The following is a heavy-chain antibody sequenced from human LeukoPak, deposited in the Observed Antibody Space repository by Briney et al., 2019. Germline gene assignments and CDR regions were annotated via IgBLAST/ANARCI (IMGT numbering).Heavy chain of an antibody. D-gene: IGHD5-18*01. J-gene: IGHJ4*02. V-gene: IGHV3-33*06. CDR1: GFIFSSYA. CDR3: AKDLIAYSYGYAGRSNFDY. CDR2: VWYDGSNK. Sequence: GGSLRLSCAASGFIFSSYAMHWVRQAPGKGLEWVAVVWYDGSNKYHADSVEGRFTISRDNSKNTLYLQMNSLRAEDTAIYYCAKDLIAYSYGYAGRSNFDYWGQGTLVTVSS.